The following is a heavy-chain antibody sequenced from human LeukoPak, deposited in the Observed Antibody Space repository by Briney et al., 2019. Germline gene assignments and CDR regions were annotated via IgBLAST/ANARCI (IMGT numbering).Heavy chain of an antibody. CDR1: GGSMSSYY. J-gene: IGHJ4*02. CDR2: IYYSGTT. Sequence: SETLSLTCTVSGGSMSSYYWNWIRQPPGKGLEWIGYIYYSGTTNYNPSLKSRVSMSVDTSKNQFSLKLRSVTAADTAVYYCARSGEGHYGYSYGRYYFDYWGQGTLVTVSS. CDR3: ARSGEGHYGYSYGRYYFDY. V-gene: IGHV4-59*12. D-gene: IGHD5-18*01.